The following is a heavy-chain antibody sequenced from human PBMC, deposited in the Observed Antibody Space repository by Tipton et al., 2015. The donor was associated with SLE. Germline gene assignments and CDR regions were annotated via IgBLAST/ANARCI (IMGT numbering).Heavy chain of an antibody. CDR3: ASSFYCGGDCYPYYFDY. J-gene: IGHJ4*02. CDR2: IKQDGSEK. D-gene: IGHD2-21*01. Sequence: SLRLSCAASGFTFSRYWMSWVRQAPGKGLAWVANIKQDGSEKDYVDSVKGRFTISRDNAKNSLYLQMNSLRVEDTAVYYCASSFYCGGDCYPYYFDYWGQGTLVTASS. CDR1: GFTFSRYW. V-gene: IGHV3-7*01.